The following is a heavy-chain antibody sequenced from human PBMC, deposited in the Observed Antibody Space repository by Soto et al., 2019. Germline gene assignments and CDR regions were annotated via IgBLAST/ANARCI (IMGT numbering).Heavy chain of an antibody. CDR3: ARISHSTASCCKYYGMDI. CDR1: GYSFPSQW. D-gene: IGHD6-13*01. CDR2: IYPADSDT. Sequence: GESLKISCKGSGYSFPSQWIGWVRQMPGTGLEWMGNIYPADSDTRYSPSFQGQVTISADKSIRTAYLQWSSLKASDTGIYYCARISHSTASCCKYYGMDIWGQGTTVTVSS. V-gene: IGHV5-51*01. J-gene: IGHJ6*02.